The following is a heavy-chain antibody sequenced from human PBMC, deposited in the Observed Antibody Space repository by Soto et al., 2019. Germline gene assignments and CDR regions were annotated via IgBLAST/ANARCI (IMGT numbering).Heavy chain of an antibody. D-gene: IGHD3-10*01. V-gene: IGHV3-21*01. J-gene: IGHJ6*02. CDR2: ISISSSYI. Sequence: EVQLVESGGGLVKPGGSLRLSCAASGFTFSSYSMNWVRQAPGKGLEWVSSISISSSYIYYADSVKGRFTISRDNAKHSLYLQMNSLRAEDTAVYYCARDQEGLLWFGEGYYGMDVWGQGTTVTVSS. CDR3: ARDQEGLLWFGEGYYGMDV. CDR1: GFTFSSYS.